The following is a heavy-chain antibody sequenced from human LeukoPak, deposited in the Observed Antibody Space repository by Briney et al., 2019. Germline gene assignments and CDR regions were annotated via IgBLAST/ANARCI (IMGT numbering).Heavy chain of an antibody. CDR1: GGSISSGDYY. CDR2: IYYSGST. CDR3: ARGHIVVATAQLNWFDP. D-gene: IGHD2-21*02. J-gene: IGHJ5*02. V-gene: IGHV4-30-4*01. Sequence: PSQTLSLTCTVSGGSISSGDYYWSWIRQPPGKGLEWIGNIYYSGSTYYNPSLKSRVTISVDTSKNQFSLKLSSVTAADTAVYYCARGHIVVATAQLNWFDPGGQGTRVTVSS.